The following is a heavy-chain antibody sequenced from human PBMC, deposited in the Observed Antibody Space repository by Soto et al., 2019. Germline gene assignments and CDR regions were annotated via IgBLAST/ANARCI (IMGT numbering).Heavy chain of an antibody. CDR2: INPSGGNT. CDR1: GYTFTSYY. V-gene: IGHV1-46*03. D-gene: IGHD3-10*01. J-gene: IGHJ4*02. CDR3: ARGGPIWFGEYRPGDYFDY. Sequence: ASVKVSCKASGYTFTSYYMHWVRQAPGQGLEWMGIINPSGGNTNYAQKFQDKVTMTRDTSTSTVYMELSSLRSEDTAVYYCARGGPIWFGEYRPGDYFDYWGQGTLVTVSS.